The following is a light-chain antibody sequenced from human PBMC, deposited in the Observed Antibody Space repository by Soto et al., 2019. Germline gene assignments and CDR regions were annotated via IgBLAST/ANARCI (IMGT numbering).Light chain of an antibody. CDR3: SSFTASDTYV. V-gene: IGLV2-18*02. CDR2: DVS. Sequence: QSALTQPPSVSGSPGQSVAISCTGARSDIGSYDRVSWYHQPPGTAPKLIIYDVSNRPSGVPDRFSGAKSGNTASLTISGLQAEDEADYYCSSFTASDTYVFGTGTKLTVL. CDR1: RSDIGSYDR. J-gene: IGLJ1*01.